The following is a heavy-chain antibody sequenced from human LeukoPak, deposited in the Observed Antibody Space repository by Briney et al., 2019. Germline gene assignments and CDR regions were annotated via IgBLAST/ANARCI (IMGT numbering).Heavy chain of an antibody. CDR1: GGSFSGYY. CDR3: AKLAKYFYGSETYYFFEH. J-gene: IGHJ4*02. Sequence: SETLSLTCAVYGGSFSGYYWSWIRQSPVRGLEWIGEINHSGSTNYNPSLKSRVTISVDTSKNQFSLKLTSVTAADTAVYYCAKLAKYFYGSETYYFFEHWGQGTPVTASS. D-gene: IGHD3-10*01. CDR2: INHSGST. V-gene: IGHV4-34*01.